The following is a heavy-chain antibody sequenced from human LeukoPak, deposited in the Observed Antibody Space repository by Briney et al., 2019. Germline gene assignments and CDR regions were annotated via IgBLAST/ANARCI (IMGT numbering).Heavy chain of an antibody. Sequence: GGSLRLSCAASVFTFDDYAMHWVRQAPGKDLEWVSGISWNSGSIGYADSVKGRFTISRDNAKNSLYLQMNSLRAEDTALYYCAKDIGSSGWYDLYYYYYGMDVWGQGTTVTVSS. J-gene: IGHJ6*02. V-gene: IGHV3-9*01. CDR2: ISWNSGSI. D-gene: IGHD6-19*01. CDR1: VFTFDDYA. CDR3: AKDIGSSGWYDLYYYYYGMDV.